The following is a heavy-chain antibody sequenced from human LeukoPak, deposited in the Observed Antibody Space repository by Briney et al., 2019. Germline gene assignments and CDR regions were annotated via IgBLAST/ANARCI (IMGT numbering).Heavy chain of an antibody. D-gene: IGHD4-17*01. CDR3: ARHSFYGDYSHPFDY. V-gene: IGHV5-10-1*01. J-gene: IGHJ4*02. CDR2: IDPSDSYT. Sequence: RGESLKISCKGSGYSFTSYWISWVRQMPGKGLEWVGRIDPSDSYTNYSPSFQGHVTISADKSISTVYLQWSSLKASDTAMYYCARHSFYGDYSHPFDYWGQGTLVTVSS. CDR1: GYSFTSYW.